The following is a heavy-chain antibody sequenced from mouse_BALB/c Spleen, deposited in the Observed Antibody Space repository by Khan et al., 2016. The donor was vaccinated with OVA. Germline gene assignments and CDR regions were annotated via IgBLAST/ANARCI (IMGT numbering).Heavy chain of an antibody. J-gene: IGHJ3*01. CDR2: ISNGGGST. CDR1: GFTFSSYT. V-gene: IGHV5-12-2*01. CDR3: ARHDY. Sequence: EVQLQESGGGLVQPGGSLKLSCAASGFTFSSYTMSWVRQTPEKRLEWVAYISNGGGSTYYPDTVKGRFTISRDNAKNTLYLQMSSLKSEVTAMYYCARHDYWGQGTLVTVSA.